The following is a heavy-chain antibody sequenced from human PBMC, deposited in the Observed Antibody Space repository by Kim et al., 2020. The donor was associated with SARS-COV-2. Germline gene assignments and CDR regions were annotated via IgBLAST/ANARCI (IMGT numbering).Heavy chain of an antibody. J-gene: IGHJ4*02. CDR2: ISPDGTER. D-gene: IGHD2-2*01. CDR1: RFSFGGTW. CDR3: ATSTNWNFDC. V-gene: IGHV3-7*03. Sequence: GGSLRLSCAASRFSFGGTWMAWVRQTPGKGLEWVAGISPDGTERYYAESVRGRFTISRDNAKNSLFLQMNSLRVEDTAVYYCATSTNWNFDCWGQGTRVTVSS.